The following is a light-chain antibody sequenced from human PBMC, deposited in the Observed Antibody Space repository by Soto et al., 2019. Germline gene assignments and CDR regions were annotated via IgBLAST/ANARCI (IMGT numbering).Light chain of an antibody. V-gene: IGKV3-20*01. CDR1: QSVSSY. J-gene: IGKJ4*01. CDR3: QQYGISPFT. Sequence: EMVVTQSPATLSLSPGERATLSCRASQSVSSYLAWYQQRPGQAPRLLIYGASSRATGIPDRFSGGGSETDFTLTISRLESEDSAVYYCQQYGISPFTFGGGTKVDIK. CDR2: GAS.